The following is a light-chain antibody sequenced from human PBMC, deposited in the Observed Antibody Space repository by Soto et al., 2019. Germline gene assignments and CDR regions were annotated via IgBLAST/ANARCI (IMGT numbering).Light chain of an antibody. Sequence: QSALTQPRSVSGSPGQSVTTSCTGTNSDVGAYNYVSWYQQHPGKAPKLMLYDVSRRPSGVPDRFSGSKSGNTASLTISGLQAEDEADYYCAAWDDSLNGYVFGTGTKLTVL. CDR2: DVS. V-gene: IGLV2-11*01. CDR3: AAWDDSLNGYV. J-gene: IGLJ1*01. CDR1: NSDVGAYNY.